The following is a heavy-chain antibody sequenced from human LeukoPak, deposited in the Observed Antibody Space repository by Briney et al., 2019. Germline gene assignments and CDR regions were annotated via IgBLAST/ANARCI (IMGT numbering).Heavy chain of an antibody. D-gene: IGHD5-24*01. J-gene: IGHJ4*02. CDR3: ARDGKSGEMATFDY. V-gene: IGHV3-66*02. CDR1: GLAVSSNY. Sequence: RGSLRLSCAVSGLAVSSNYMAWVRQAPGKGLEWATVIYGAAETHYVDSVKGRFTISRDNSKNTVYLQMNSLRPEDTAVYYCARDGKSGEMATFDYWGQGTLVTVSS. CDR2: IYGAAET.